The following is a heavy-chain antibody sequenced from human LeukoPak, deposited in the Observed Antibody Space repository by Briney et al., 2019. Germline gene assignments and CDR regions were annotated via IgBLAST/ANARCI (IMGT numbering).Heavy chain of an antibody. D-gene: IGHD3-22*01. Sequence: KASETLSLTCTVSGGPISTYYWSWIRQSPGKGLEWIGYIYYTGGSSYNPSLRGRVSISVDTSKNQFSLRLSSVTVADTAIYYCARDVYSSGYYYYFDSWGQGALVTVSS. CDR2: IYYTGGS. J-gene: IGHJ4*02. V-gene: IGHV4-59*01. CDR3: ARDVYSSGYYYYFDS. CDR1: GGPISTYY.